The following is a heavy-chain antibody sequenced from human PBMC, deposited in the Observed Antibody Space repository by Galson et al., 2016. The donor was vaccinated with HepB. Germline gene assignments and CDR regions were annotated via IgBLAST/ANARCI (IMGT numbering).Heavy chain of an antibody. J-gene: IGHJ6*04. CDR1: GLTFSSYA. CDR2: ISGSGDIT. D-gene: IGHD3-16*01. Sequence: SLRLSCAASGLTFSSYATSWVRQAPGKGLEWVSVISGSGDITYYADSVKGRFTISRDNAKNTLYLQLNSLRAEDTVVYFCARDYGYGLDVWGKGITVTVSS. CDR3: ARDYGYGLDV. V-gene: IGHV3-23*01.